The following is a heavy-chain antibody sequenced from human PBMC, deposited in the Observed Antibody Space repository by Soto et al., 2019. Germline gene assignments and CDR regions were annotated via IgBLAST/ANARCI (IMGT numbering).Heavy chain of an antibody. CDR1: GFTFSSYS. D-gene: IGHD5-18*01. J-gene: IGHJ4*02. Sequence: GGSLRLSCAASGFTFSSYSMNWVRQAPGKGLEWVANIKHNGSEKYYVDSVKGRFTISRDNAKNSLYLQMNSLRAEDTAVYYCARDSVQLWFSYFDYWGQGTLVTVSS. CDR2: IKHNGSEK. CDR3: ARDSVQLWFSYFDY. V-gene: IGHV3-7*03.